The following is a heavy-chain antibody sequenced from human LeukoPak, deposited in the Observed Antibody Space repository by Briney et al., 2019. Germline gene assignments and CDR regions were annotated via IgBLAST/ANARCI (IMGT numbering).Heavy chain of an antibody. CDR2: INWNGGST. Sequence: RTGGSLRLSCAASGFTFDDYGMSWVRQAPGKGLEWVSGINWNGGSTGYADSVKGRFTISRDNAKNSLYLQMNSLRAEDTALYYCARRAGYVDTAMVSYYYYYMDVWGKGTTVTVSS. V-gene: IGHV3-20*04. CDR1: GFTFDDYG. CDR3: ARRAGYVDTAMVSYYYYYMDV. J-gene: IGHJ6*03. D-gene: IGHD5-18*01.